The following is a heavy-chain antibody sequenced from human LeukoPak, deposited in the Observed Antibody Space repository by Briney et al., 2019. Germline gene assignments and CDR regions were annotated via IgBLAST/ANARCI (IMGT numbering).Heavy chain of an antibody. Sequence: ASVKVSCKASGGTFSSYAISWVRQAPGQGLEWMGIINPSGGSTSYAQKFQGRVTMTRDTSTSTVYMELSSLRSEDTAVYYCARDLNSSGWYGVGDYWGQGTLVTVSS. CDR2: INPSGGST. D-gene: IGHD6-19*01. J-gene: IGHJ4*02. CDR3: ARDLNSSGWYGVGDY. V-gene: IGHV1-46*01. CDR1: GGTFSSYA.